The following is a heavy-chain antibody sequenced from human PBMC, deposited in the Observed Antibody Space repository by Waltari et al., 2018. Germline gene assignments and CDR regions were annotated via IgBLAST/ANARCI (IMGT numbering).Heavy chain of an antibody. Sequence: PPGKGLEWIGSIYYSGSTYYNQSLKSRVTISVDTSKNQFSLKLSSVTAADTAVYYCANSVEMATIRPHFDYWGQGTLVTVSS. J-gene: IGHJ4*02. D-gene: IGHD5-12*01. CDR2: IYYSGST. CDR3: ANSVEMATIRPHFDY. V-gene: IGHV4-39*01.